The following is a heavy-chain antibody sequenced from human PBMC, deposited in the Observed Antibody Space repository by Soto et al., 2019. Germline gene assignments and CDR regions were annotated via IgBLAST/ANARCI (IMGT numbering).Heavy chain of an antibody. V-gene: IGHV4-34*01. CDR3: ARDAAPTLNYPHGMDV. CDR1: GGSFSGYY. D-gene: IGHD1-7*01. Sequence: SETLSLTCAVYGGSFSGYYWSWIRQPPGKGLEWIGEINHSGSTNYNPSLKSRVTISVDTSKNQFSLQLNSVTPEDTAVYYCARDAAPTLNYPHGMDVWGQGTAVTVSS. CDR2: INHSGST. J-gene: IGHJ6*02.